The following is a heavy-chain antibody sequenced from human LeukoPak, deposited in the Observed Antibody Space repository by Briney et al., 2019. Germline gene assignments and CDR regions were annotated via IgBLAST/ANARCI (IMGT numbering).Heavy chain of an antibody. D-gene: IGHD3-10*01. CDR1: GFTFGDYA. Sequence: GGSLRLSCTASGFTFGDYAMSWVRQAPGKGLEWVGFTRSKAYGGTTEYAASVKGRFTISRDDSKSIAYLQMNSLKTEDTAVYYCTRILVRGFLIDAFDIWGQGTMVTVSS. J-gene: IGHJ3*02. CDR3: TRILVRGFLIDAFDI. V-gene: IGHV3-49*04. CDR2: TRSKAYGGTT.